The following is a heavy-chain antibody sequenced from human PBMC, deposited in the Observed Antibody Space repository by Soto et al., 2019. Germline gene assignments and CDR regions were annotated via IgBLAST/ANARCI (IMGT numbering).Heavy chain of an antibody. CDR3: AREGLVLVPTTVNSDYYYYAMDV. CDR1: GGTYRIYA. Sequence: ASVTVSCKASGGTYRIYASIWGRKNTGQGLEWMGGIIPRSATSKYAQKFRGRVTITADESTSTVYMELRTLRPEDTAVYYCAREGLVLVPTTVNSDYYYYAMDVWGQGTTVTVSS. CDR2: IIPRSATS. V-gene: IGHV1-69*13. J-gene: IGHJ6*02. D-gene: IGHD4-17*01.